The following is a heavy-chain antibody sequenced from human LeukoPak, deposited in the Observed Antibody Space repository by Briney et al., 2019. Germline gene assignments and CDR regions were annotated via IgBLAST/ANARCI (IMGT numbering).Heavy chain of an antibody. D-gene: IGHD6-13*01. V-gene: IGHV4-59*01. J-gene: IGHJ4*02. CDR2: IYYSGST. CDR1: GGSISIYY. CDR3: ARGSDSSSSNY. Sequence: SETLSLTCTVSGGSISIYYWSWIRQPPGKGLEWIGYIYYSGSTNYNPSLKSRVTISVDTSKNQFSLKLSSVTAADTAVYYCARGSDSSSSNYWGQGTLVTVSS.